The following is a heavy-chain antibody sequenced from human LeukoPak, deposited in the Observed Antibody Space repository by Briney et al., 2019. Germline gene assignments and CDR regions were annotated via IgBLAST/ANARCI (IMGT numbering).Heavy chain of an antibody. V-gene: IGHV3-9*03. J-gene: IGHJ3*02. D-gene: IGHD2-15*01. Sequence: GGSLRLSCAASGFTFDDYAMHWVRQAPGKGQEWVSGISWNSGSIGYADSVKGRFTISRDNAKNSLYLQMNCLRAEDMALYYCAKDMAGSGDDAFDIWGQGTMVTVSS. CDR2: ISWNSGSI. CDR1: GFTFDDYA. CDR3: AKDMAGSGDDAFDI.